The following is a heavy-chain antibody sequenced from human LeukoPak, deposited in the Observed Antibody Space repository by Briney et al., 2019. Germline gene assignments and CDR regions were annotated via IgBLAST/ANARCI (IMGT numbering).Heavy chain of an antibody. Sequence: GGSLRLSCAASGLTFSSYGMHWVRQARGNGREWLAVISYDGSNKYYADSVKGRLTTSRDNSKNTLYLQMNSLRAEDTAVYYCAKDRVEVGAPEIDDWGQGTLVTVSS. D-gene: IGHD1-26*01. CDR1: GLTFSSYG. CDR3: AKDRVEVGAPEIDD. J-gene: IGHJ4*02. V-gene: IGHV3-30*18. CDR2: ISYDGSNK.